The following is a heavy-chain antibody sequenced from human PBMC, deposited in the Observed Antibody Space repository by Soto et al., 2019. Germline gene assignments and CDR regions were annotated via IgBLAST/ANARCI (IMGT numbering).Heavy chain of an antibody. CDR2: INHSGGT. J-gene: IGHJ6*02. V-gene: IGHV4-34*01. Sequence: QVNLKQWGAGRLKPWEPLSLPAPALGGSFSGSSWSGIRKPPGKGLEWIGEINHSGGTNYNPSLKSRVTISVDTSKNQFSLKLSSVTAADTAVYYCARVTGRYYYGMDVWGQGTTVTVSS. CDR1: GGSFSGSS. CDR3: ARVTGRYYYGMDV.